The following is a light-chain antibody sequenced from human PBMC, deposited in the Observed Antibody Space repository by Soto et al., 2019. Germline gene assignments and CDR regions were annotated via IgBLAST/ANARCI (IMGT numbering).Light chain of an antibody. V-gene: IGKV1-5*01. CDR2: DAS. Sequence: DIQMTQSPSTLSASVGDRVTITCRASESIGTWLAWYQQKPGKAPTLLIYDASTLESGAPSRFSGSGSGTEFTVTISSVQPDDFATYYCQQYDSYARTFGPGTKVDIK. CDR1: ESIGTW. CDR3: QQYDSYART. J-gene: IGKJ1*01.